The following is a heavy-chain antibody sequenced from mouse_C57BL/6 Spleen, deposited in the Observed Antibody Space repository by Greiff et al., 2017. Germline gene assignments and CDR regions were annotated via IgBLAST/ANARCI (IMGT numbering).Heavy chain of an antibody. CDR3: ARREKLSYYFDY. V-gene: IGHV1-52*01. CDR1: GYTFTSYW. CDR2: IDPSDSET. Sequence: QDQLQQPGAELVRPGSSVKLSCKASGYTFTSYWMHWVKQRPIQGLEWIGNIDPSDSETHYNQKFKDKATLTVDKSSSTAYMQLSSLTSEDSAVYYCARREKLSYYFDYWGQGTTLTVSS. J-gene: IGHJ2*01.